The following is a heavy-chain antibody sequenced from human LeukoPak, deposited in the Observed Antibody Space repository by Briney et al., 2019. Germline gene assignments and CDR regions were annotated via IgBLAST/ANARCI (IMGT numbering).Heavy chain of an antibody. Sequence: PSETLSLTCTVSGGSITSYYWSWIRQPAGKGLEWIGRIYNSGNTNYNSSLKSRVTMSVDTSKNQFTLKLTSVTAADTAVYYCARDPGEWGQGTLVTVSS. J-gene: IGHJ4*02. D-gene: IGHD7-27*01. CDR3: ARDPGE. CDR1: GGSITSYY. CDR2: IYNSGNT. V-gene: IGHV4-4*07.